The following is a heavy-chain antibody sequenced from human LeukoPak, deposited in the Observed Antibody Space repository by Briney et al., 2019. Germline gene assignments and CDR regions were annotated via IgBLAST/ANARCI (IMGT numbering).Heavy chain of an antibody. D-gene: IGHD1-1*01. CDR2: IIPIFGTA. J-gene: IGHJ4*02. V-gene: IGHV1-69*05. CDR3: ARGALEPMPADY. Sequence: SVKVSCKASGGTFSSYAISWVRQAPGQGLEWMGGIIPIFGTANYAQKFQGRVTITTDESTSTAYMELSSLRSEDTAVYYCARGALEPMPADYWGQGTLVTVSS. CDR1: GGTFSSYA.